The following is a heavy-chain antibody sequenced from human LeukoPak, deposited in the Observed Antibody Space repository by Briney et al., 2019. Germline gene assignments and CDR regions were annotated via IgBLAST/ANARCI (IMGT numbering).Heavy chain of an antibody. CDR1: GYTITSYG. J-gene: IGHJ4*02. V-gene: IGHV1-18*01. CDR3: ARTQGYYDILTGLDY. CDR2: ISAYNGNT. D-gene: IGHD3-9*01. Sequence: GASVKVSCKASGYTITSYGISWVRQAPGQGLEWMGWISAYNGNTNYAQKLQGRVTMTTDTSTSTAYMELRSLRSDDTAVYYCARTQGYYDILTGLDYWGQGTLVTVSS.